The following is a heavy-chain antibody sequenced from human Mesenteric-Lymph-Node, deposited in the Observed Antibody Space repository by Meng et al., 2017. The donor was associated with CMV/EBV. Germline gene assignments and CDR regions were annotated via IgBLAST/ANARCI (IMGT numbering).Heavy chain of an antibody. J-gene: IGHJ6*02. CDR3: AREFGPGDYNYYYYGMDV. V-gene: IGHV3-11*04. D-gene: IGHD4-17*01. CDR2: ISSSGGTI. CDR1: GFTFSDYY. Sequence: LSLTCAASGFTFSDYYMSWIRQAPGKGLEWLSYISSSGGTIYYADSVKGRFTISRDNAKNSLYLQIFTLRAEDTAVYYCAREFGPGDYNYYYYGMDVWGQGTTVTVSS.